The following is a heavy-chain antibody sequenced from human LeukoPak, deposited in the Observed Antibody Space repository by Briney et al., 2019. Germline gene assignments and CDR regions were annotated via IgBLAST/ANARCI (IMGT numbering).Heavy chain of an antibody. CDR3: ARGRRFLEPIAY. CDR1: GFTFSSYS. D-gene: IGHD3-3*01. Sequence: GGSLRLSCAASGFTFSSYSMNWVRQAPGKGLEWVSVIYSGGSTYYADSVKGRFTISRDNSKNTLYLQMNSLRAEDTAVYYCARGRRFLEPIAYWGQGTLVTVSS. J-gene: IGHJ4*02. V-gene: IGHV3-66*01. CDR2: IYSGGST.